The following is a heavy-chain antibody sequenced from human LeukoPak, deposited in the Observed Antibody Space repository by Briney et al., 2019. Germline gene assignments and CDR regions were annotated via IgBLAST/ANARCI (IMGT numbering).Heavy chain of an antibody. J-gene: IGHJ4*02. V-gene: IGHV3-53*01. CDR1: GFTLSSNY. Sequence: GGSLTPSCAASGFTLSSNYMSWLRQAPGKGLEWVSVIYSGGNTHYSDSVKGRFTISRDNSKNTLYLQMNSLRAEDTAVYYCARRAGEYSHPYDYWGQGTLVTVSS. CDR3: ARRAGEYSHPYDY. D-gene: IGHD4-17*01. CDR2: IYSGGNT.